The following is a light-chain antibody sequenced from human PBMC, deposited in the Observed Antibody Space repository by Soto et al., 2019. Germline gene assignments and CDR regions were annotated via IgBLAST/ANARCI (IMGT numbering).Light chain of an antibody. V-gene: IGLV2-14*01. CDR3: SSYTSSNSWV. CDR1: SSDVGAYNY. J-gene: IGLJ3*02. CDR2: EVT. Sequence: QSALTQPASVYGSPGQSITLSCTGTSSDVGAYNYVSWYQQHPGKAPKLMIYEVTNRPSGVSTRFSGSKSGNTASLTISGLQAEDEAAYYCSSYTSSNSWVFGGGTKLTVL.